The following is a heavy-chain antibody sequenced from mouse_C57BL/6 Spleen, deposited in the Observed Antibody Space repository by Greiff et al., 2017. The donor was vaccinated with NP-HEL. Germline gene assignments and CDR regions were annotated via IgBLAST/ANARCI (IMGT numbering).Heavy chain of an antibody. Sequence: EVQLQQSGAELVRPGASVKLSCTASGFNIKDDYMHWVKQRPEQGLEWIGWIDPENGDTEYASKFQGKATITADTSSNTAYLQLSSLTSEDTAVYYCTTTVVRGTYWYVDVWGTGTTVTVSS. V-gene: IGHV14-4*01. D-gene: IGHD1-1*01. CDR1: GFNIKDDY. CDR3: TTTVVRGTYWYVDV. J-gene: IGHJ1*03. CDR2: IDPENGDT.